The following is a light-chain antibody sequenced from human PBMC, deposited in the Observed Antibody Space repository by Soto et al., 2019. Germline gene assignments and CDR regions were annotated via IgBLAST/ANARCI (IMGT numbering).Light chain of an antibody. Sequence: QSALTQPPSASGTPGQRVTISCSGSNSNIGSNTVSWYQQLPGTAPKSLIYSDNQRPSGVPDRVSGSRSGTSASLAISGLQSEDEAEYYCAAWDDSLRGRVFGGGTKVTVL. CDR3: AAWDDSLRGRV. CDR2: SDN. CDR1: NSNIGSNT. J-gene: IGLJ2*01. V-gene: IGLV1-44*01.